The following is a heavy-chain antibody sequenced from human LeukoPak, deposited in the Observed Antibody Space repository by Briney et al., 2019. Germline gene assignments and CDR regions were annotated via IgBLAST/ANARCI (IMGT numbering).Heavy chain of an antibody. D-gene: IGHD3-10*01. CDR1: GFTFSSYG. Sequence: GGSLRLSCAASGFTFSSYGMHWVRQAPGKGLEWVAVISYDGSNKYYADSVKGRFTISRDNSKNTLYLQMNSLRAEDTAVYYCAKSGIRGSGSPDFDYWGQGTLVTVS. J-gene: IGHJ4*02. CDR3: AKSGIRGSGSPDFDY. V-gene: IGHV3-30*18. CDR2: ISYDGSNK.